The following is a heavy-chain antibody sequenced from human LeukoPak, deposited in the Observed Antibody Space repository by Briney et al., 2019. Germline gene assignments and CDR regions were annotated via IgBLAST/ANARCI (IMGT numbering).Heavy chain of an antibody. CDR2: INDDGTDI. D-gene: IGHD4-23*01. CDR3: ARAAFGGNSPFDY. CDR1: VFPFSVST. J-gene: IGHJ4*02. V-gene: IGHV3-21*05. Sequence: GGALRVSCAASVFPFSVSTMNWVRQAPGKGLGRGSYINDDGTDIHYVNSVKGRFIISRDNAKNSLYLQMNSLRAEDTAVYYCARAAFGGNSPFDYWGQGTLVTVSS.